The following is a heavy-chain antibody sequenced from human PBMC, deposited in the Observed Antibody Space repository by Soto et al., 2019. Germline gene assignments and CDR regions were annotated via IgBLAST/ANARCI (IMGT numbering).Heavy chain of an antibody. CDR1: GYSFTSYW. CDR3: ASKYCRGGSCYSHDAFDI. D-gene: IGHD2-15*01. Sequence: GESLKISCKGSGYSFTSYWIGWVRQMPGKGLEWMGIIYPGDSDTRYSPSVQGQVAISADKSISTAYLQWSRLKASDTAMYYCASKYCRGGSCYSHDAFDIWGQGTMVTVSS. V-gene: IGHV5-51*01. CDR2: IYPGDSDT. J-gene: IGHJ3*02.